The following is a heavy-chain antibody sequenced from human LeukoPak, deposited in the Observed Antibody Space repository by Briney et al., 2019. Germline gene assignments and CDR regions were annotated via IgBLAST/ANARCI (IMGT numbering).Heavy chain of an antibody. Sequence: SVKVSCKASGGTFSSYAISWVRQAPGQGLEWMGGIIPIFGTANYAQKFQGRVTITTDESTSTAYMELSSLRSEDTAVYYCARVGDCSSSRYYRGYYYMAVWGKETRVSVSS. CDR2: IIPIFGTA. V-gene: IGHV1-69*05. CDR1: GGTFSSYA. CDR3: ARVGDCSSSRYYRGYYYMAV. J-gene: IGHJ6*03. D-gene: IGHD2-2*02.